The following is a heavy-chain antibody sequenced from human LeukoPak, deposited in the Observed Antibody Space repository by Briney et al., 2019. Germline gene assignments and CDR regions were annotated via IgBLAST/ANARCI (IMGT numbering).Heavy chain of an antibody. J-gene: IGHJ4*02. CDR2: IIPIFGTA. CDR3: ARVASTTCDCPDYFDY. V-gene: IGHV1-69*01. CDR1: GGTFSSYA. Sequence: SVKVSCKASGGTFSSYAISWVRQAPGQWLEWMGGIIPIFGTANYAQKFQGRVTITADESTSTAYMELSSLRSEDTAVYYCARVASTTCDCPDYFDYWGQGTLVTVSS. D-gene: IGHD2-2*01.